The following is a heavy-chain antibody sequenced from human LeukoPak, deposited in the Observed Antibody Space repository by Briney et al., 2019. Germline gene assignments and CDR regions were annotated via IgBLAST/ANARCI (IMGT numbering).Heavy chain of an antibody. CDR2: ISSSGSTI. CDR1: GFTFSSYE. V-gene: IGHV3-48*03. D-gene: IGHD3-22*01. J-gene: IGHJ4*02. CDR3: ARDYHDSSGYYYFDY. Sequence: QSGGSLRLSCAASGFTFSSYEMNWVRQAPGKGLEWVSYISSSGSTIYYADSVKGRFTISRDNAKNSLYLQMNSLRAEDTAVYYCARDYHDSSGYYYFDYWGQGTLVTVSS.